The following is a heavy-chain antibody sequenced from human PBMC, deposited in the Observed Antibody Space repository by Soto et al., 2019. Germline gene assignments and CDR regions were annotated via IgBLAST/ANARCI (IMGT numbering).Heavy chain of an antibody. Sequence: EMQLVESGGGLVQPGGSLRLSCVASGFTFSNYWMHWVRQDPGMGLVWVSSIRSDGTATQYADPVNGRFTVSRDNTKNTLYLQMTSLRAEDTAVYYCAKDLSWGQCDYWGQGTLVTVSS. CDR1: GFTFSNYW. CDR3: AKDLSWGQCDY. CDR2: IRSDGTAT. V-gene: IGHV3-74*01. D-gene: IGHD3-16*01. J-gene: IGHJ4*02.